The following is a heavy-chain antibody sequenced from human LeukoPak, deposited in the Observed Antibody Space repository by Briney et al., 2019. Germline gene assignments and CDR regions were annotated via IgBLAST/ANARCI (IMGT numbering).Heavy chain of an antibody. CDR1: GYSISSGYY. V-gene: IGHV4-38-2*02. J-gene: IGHJ4*02. Sequence: SETLSLTCTVSGYSISSGYYWGWIRQPPGKGLEWIGSISHSGSTYYKPSLKSRVTISVDTSKNQFSLRLTSVTAADTAVYYCARQTGSGLFILPGGQGTLVTVSS. CDR2: ISHSGST. CDR3: ARQTGSGLFILP. D-gene: IGHD3/OR15-3a*01.